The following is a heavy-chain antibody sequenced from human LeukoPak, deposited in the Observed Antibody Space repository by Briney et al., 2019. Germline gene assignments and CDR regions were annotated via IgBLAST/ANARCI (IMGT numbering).Heavy chain of an antibody. CDR1: GITFSSYA. Sequence: GGSLRLSCVASGITFSSYAMSWVRQAPGKGREWVSSISSSSSYIYYADSVKGRFTISRDNAKNSLYLQMNSLRAEDTAVYYCARDIGDVVVVAATFDYWGQGTLVTVSS. V-gene: IGHV3-21*01. J-gene: IGHJ4*02. CDR2: ISSSSSYI. D-gene: IGHD2-15*01. CDR3: ARDIGDVVVVAATFDY.